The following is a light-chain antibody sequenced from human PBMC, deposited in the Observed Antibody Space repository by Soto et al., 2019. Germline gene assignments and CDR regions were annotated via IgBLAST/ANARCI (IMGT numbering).Light chain of an antibody. CDR1: TGAVTSGYY. CDR2: STS. J-gene: IGLJ3*02. CDR3: LLYYGGTWV. V-gene: IGLV7-43*01. Sequence: QTVVTQEPSLTVSPGGTVILTCASSTGAVTSGYYPNWFQQKPGQAPRAMIYSTSNTHSWTPARFSGSRLGGKAALTLSGVQPEDEAEYYCLLYYGGTWVFGGGTKLTVL.